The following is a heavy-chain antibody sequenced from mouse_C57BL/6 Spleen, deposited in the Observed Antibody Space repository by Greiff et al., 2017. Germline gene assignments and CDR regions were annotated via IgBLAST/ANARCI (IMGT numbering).Heavy chain of an antibody. J-gene: IGHJ1*03. V-gene: IGHV5-17*01. Sequence: VQLVESGGGLVKPGGSLKLSCAASGFTFSDYGMHWVRQAPEKGLEWVAYISSGSSTIYYADTVKGRFTISRDNAKNTLFLQMTSLRSEDTAMYYCARKYYGSSYVGYFDVWGTGTTVTVSS. CDR3: ARKYYGSSYVGYFDV. CDR1: GFTFSDYG. CDR2: ISSGSSTI. D-gene: IGHD1-1*01.